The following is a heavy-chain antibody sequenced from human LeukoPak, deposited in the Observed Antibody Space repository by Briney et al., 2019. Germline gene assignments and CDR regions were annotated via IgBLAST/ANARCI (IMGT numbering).Heavy chain of an antibody. CDR3: ARRLRDSSGWSFDY. CDR1: GGSISSSSYY. Sequence: SETLSLTCTVSGGSISSSSYYWGWIRQPPGKGLEWIGTIYYSGSTYYNPSLKSRLTISLGTSKNQFSLKLNSVTAADTAVYYCARRLRDSSGWSFDYWGQGTLVTVSS. V-gene: IGHV4-39*01. CDR2: IYYSGST. D-gene: IGHD6-19*01. J-gene: IGHJ4*02.